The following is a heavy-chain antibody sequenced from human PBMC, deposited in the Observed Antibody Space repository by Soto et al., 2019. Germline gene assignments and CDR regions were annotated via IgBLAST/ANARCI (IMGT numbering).Heavy chain of an antibody. CDR3: ARGSTKKNLFDC. Sequence: SETLSLTCSVSGGSISNYYWSWIRQPPGKGLEWIGYFYYSGSTNFNPSLKSRVTISVDTSKNQFALKLSSVTAADTAMYYCARGSTKKNLFDCWGQGTLVTVSS. D-gene: IGHD1-26*01. CDR2: FYYSGST. V-gene: IGHV4-59*01. J-gene: IGHJ5*01. CDR1: GGSISNYY.